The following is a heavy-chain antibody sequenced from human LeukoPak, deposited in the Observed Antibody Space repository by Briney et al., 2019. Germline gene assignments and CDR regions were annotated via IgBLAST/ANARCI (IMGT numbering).Heavy chain of an antibody. CDR2: ISGSSGST. CDR1: GFTFSSYA. D-gene: IGHD6-19*01. J-gene: IGHJ4*02. CDR3: AAISSDTTLDY. Sequence: PGGSLRLSCSGSGFTFSSYAMSWVRQAPGKGLEWVSGISGSSGSTYYADSVKGRFTISRDDSKSTLYLQMNSLRAEDTAVYYCAAISSDTTLDYWGQGTLVTVSS. V-gene: IGHV3-23*01.